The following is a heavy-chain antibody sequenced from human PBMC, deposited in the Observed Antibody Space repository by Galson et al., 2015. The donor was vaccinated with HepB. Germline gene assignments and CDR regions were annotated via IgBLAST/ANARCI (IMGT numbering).Heavy chain of an antibody. CDR3: AILTSRSRRWLQVLPDAFEI. Sequence: SLRLSCAASGFTFSSYGMHWVRQAPGKGLEWVAVISYDGSNKYYADSVKGRFTISRDNSKNTLHLQMNSLRAEDTAVYYCAILTSRSRRWLQVLPDAFEIWGQGTMVTVSS. CDR1: GFTFSSYG. V-gene: IGHV3-30*03. D-gene: IGHD5-24*01. J-gene: IGHJ3*02. CDR2: ISYDGSNK.